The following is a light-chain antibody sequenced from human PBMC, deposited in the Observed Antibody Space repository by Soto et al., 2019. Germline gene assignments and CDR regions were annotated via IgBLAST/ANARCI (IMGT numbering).Light chain of an antibody. V-gene: IGKV3-11*01. CDR2: DAS. CDR3: QQRSNWST. Sequence: EIVLTQSPATLSLSPGERATLSCRASQSVSSYLAWYQQKPGQAPRLLIYDASNRATGIPARFSDSGSGTDFPLTTSSLEPEDFAVYYCQQRSNWSTFGQGTRLEIK. J-gene: IGKJ5*01. CDR1: QSVSSY.